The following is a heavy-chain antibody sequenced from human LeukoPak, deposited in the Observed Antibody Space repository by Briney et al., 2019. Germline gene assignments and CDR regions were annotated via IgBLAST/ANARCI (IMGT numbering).Heavy chain of an antibody. D-gene: IGHD3-22*01. Sequence: GGSLRLSCAASGFTFSTNYMSWVRQAPGKGREWVSVIYSGGSPYYADSVKGRFTISRDNSKNTLYLQMNSLRAEDTAVYYCARDLNYYDSSGYGHWGQGTLVTVSS. V-gene: IGHV3-53*01. J-gene: IGHJ4*02. CDR2: IYSGGSP. CDR3: ARDLNYYDSSGYGH. CDR1: GFTFSTNY.